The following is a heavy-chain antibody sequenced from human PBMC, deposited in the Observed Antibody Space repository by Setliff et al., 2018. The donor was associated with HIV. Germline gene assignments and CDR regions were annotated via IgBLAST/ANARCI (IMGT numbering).Heavy chain of an antibody. D-gene: IGHD6-13*01. J-gene: IGHJ4*02. CDR2: VSSDSKYI. CDR1: GFTFSSYS. V-gene: IGHV3-21*06. CDR3: ARHIPSYSSSWYYFDY. Sequence: PGGSLRLSCAVSGFTFSSYSMTWVRQAPGKGLEWVASVSSDSKYIYYADSVKGRFTISRDNAKNLLYLQMKSLRAEDTAVYYCARHIPSYSSSWYYFDYWGQGALVTVSS.